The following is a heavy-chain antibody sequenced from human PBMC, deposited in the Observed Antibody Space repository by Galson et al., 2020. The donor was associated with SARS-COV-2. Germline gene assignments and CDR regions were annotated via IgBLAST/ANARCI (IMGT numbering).Heavy chain of an antibody. CDR3: ARDSSRDGYNYCLDY. Sequence: GVSLRLSCAASGFTFSSYSMNWVRQAPGKGLEWVSSISSSSSYIYYAESVKGRFTISRDNAKNSLYLQMNSLRAEDTAVYYCARDSSRDGYNYCLDYWGQGTLVTVSS. CDR2: ISSSSSYI. J-gene: IGHJ4*02. V-gene: IGHV3-21*01. D-gene: IGHD5-12*01. CDR1: GFTFSSYS.